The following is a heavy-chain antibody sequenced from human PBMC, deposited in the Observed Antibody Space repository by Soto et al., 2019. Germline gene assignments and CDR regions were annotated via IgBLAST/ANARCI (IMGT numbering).Heavy chain of an antibody. J-gene: IGHJ5*02. D-gene: IGHD2-15*01. Sequence: GGSLRLSCAASGFTFRDYYMTWIRQAPGKGPEWLSYVSGSDNTMSYADSVKGRFTISRDNAKSSLYLQMNSLRAEDTAVYYCARDEWCSETACYSYEPLGNWLDPWGQGTQVTVSS. CDR2: VSGSDNTM. CDR3: ARDEWCSETACYSYEPLGNWLDP. CDR1: GFTFRDYY. V-gene: IGHV3-11*01.